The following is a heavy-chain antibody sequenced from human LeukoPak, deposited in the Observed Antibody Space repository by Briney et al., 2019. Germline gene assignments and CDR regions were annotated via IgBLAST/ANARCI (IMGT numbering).Heavy chain of an antibody. Sequence: SETLSLTCTVSGGSISSYYWSWIRQPPGKGLEWIGYIYYSGSTNYNPSLKSRVTISVDTSKNQFSLKLSSVTAADTAVYYCARAAAYCGGDCSYFDYWGQGTLVTVSS. J-gene: IGHJ4*02. CDR2: IYYSGST. D-gene: IGHD2-21*02. CDR1: GGSISSYY. V-gene: IGHV4-59*01. CDR3: ARAAAYCGGDCSYFDY.